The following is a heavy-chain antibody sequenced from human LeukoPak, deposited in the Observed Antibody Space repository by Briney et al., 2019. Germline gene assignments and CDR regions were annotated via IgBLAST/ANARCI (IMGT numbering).Heavy chain of an antibody. V-gene: IGHV3-48*04. CDR3: ARDPESFPYGMDV. D-gene: IGHD3-10*01. Sequence: GGSLRLSCAASGFTFSSYAVSWVRQVPGKGLEWVSYISSSGSTIYYADSVKGRFTISRDNAKNSLYLQMNSLRAEDTAVYYCARDPESFPYGMDVWGQGTTVTVSS. CDR1: GFTFSSYA. J-gene: IGHJ6*02. CDR2: ISSSGSTI.